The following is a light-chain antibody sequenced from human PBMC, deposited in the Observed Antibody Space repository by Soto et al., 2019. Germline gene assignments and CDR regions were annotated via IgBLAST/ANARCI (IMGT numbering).Light chain of an antibody. CDR1: SSDVGGYNY. CDR2: DVS. V-gene: IGLV2-11*01. J-gene: IGLJ1*01. Sequence: QSVLTQPRSVSGSPGQSVTISCTGTSSDVGGYNYASWYQQHPGKAPKLMIYDVSKRPSGVPDRFSGSKSGNTASLTISGLQAEDEADYYCCSYAGSYTSYVFGTGTKV. CDR3: CSYAGSYTSYV.